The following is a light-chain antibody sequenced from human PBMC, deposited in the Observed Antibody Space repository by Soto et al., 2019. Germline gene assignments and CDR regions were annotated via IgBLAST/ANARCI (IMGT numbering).Light chain of an antibody. CDR1: QSVSSN. CDR3: QQYNNWPPN. Sequence: EIVMTQSPATLSVSPGERATLSCRASQSVSSNLAWYQQKPGQAPRLLIYGASTRATGIPARFSGSGSGTALTLTISSLQSEDFAVYYCQQYNNWPPNFGQGTRLEIK. CDR2: GAS. V-gene: IGKV3-15*01. J-gene: IGKJ5*01.